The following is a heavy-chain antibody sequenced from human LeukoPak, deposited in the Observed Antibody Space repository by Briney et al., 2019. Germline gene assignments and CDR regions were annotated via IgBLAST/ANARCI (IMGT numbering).Heavy chain of an antibody. CDR3: ARPISSGWRDAFDI. D-gene: IGHD6-19*01. Sequence: SETLSLTYTVSGGSISSYYWSWIRQPPGKGLEWIGYIYYSGSTNYNPSLKSRVTISVDTSKNQFSLKLSSVTAADTAVYYCARPISSGWRDAFDIWGQGTMVTVSS. V-gene: IGHV4-59*01. J-gene: IGHJ3*02. CDR1: GGSISSYY. CDR2: IYYSGST.